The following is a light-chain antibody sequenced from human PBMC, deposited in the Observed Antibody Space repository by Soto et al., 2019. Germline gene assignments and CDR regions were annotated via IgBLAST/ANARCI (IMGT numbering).Light chain of an antibody. CDR2: EVS. V-gene: IGLV2-8*01. J-gene: IGLJ2*01. CDR3: SSYAGRNNLV. CDR1: SSDVGGYNY. Sequence: QSALTQPPSASGSPGQSVTISCTGTSSDVGGYNYVSWYQQHPGKAPKRMIYEVSKRPSGVPDRFSGSKSGNTASLTVSGLQAEDEADYYCSSYAGRNNLVFGGGTKVTVL.